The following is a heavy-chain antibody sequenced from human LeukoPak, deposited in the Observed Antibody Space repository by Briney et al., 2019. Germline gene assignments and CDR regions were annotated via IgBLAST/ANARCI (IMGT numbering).Heavy chain of an antibody. CDR1: GFTFSSYW. D-gene: IGHD2-2*01. CDR3: ATTPFLGYCSSTSCYLPDY. CDR2: INSDGSST. J-gene: IGHJ4*02. V-gene: IGHV3-74*01. Sequence: GGSLRLSCAASGFTFSSYWMHWVRQAPGKGLVWVSRINSDGSSTSYADSVKGRFTISRDNAKNTLYLQMNSLRAEDTAVYYCATTPFLGYCSSTSCYLPDYWGQGTLVTVSS.